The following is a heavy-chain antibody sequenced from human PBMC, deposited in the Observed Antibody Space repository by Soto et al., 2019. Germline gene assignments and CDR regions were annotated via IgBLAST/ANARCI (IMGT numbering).Heavy chain of an antibody. Sequence: GGSLRLSCAASGFTFSSYAMSWVRQAPGKGLEWVSAISGSGGSTYYADSVKGRFTISRDNSKNTLYLQMNSLRAEDTAVYYCASMAIWGSYSISKLSGPDYWGQGTLVTVSS. CDR1: GFTFSSYA. V-gene: IGHV3-23*01. CDR3: ASMAIWGSYSISKLSGPDY. CDR2: ISGSGGST. D-gene: IGHD3-16*01. J-gene: IGHJ4*02.